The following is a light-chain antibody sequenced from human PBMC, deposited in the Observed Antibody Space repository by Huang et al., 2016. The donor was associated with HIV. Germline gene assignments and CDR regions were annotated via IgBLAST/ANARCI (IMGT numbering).Light chain of an antibody. Sequence: EIVLTQSPGTLSLSPGERATLSCWASQSVSSTYLAWYQQKPGQAPRLLSEGAYSRATAIPDRFSGSGSGTDFTLTISRLEPEDFAVYYCQQYGSSLPLTFGGGTKVEIK. V-gene: IGKV3-20*01. CDR1: QSVSSTY. J-gene: IGKJ4*01. CDR3: QQYGSSLPLT. CDR2: GAY.